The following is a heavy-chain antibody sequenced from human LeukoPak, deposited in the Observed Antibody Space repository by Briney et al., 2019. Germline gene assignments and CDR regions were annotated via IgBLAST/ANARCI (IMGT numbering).Heavy chain of an antibody. CDR2: ISYDGSNK. D-gene: IGHD2-21*02. Sequence: PGRSLRLSCAASGFASSSYAMHWVRQAPGKGLEWVAVISYDGSNKYYADSVKGRFTISRDNSKNTLYLQMNSLRAEDTAVYYCARGSVGGMVTAIRYWGQGTLVTVSS. V-gene: IGHV3-30-3*01. CDR3: ARGSVGGMVTAIRY. J-gene: IGHJ4*02. CDR1: GFASSSYA.